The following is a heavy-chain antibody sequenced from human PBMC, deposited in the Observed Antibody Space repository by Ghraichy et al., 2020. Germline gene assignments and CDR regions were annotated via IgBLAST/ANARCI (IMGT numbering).Heavy chain of an antibody. V-gene: IGHV3-48*03. CDR2: ISSSGSTI. Sequence: GGSLRLSCAASGFTFSSYEMNWVRQAPGKGLEWVSYISSSGSTIYYADSVKGRFTISRDNAKNSLYLQMNSLRAEDTAVYYCARDPYCSSTSCYGYYYYYGMDVWGQGTTVTVSS. D-gene: IGHD2-2*01. CDR3: ARDPYCSSTSCYGYYYYYGMDV. J-gene: IGHJ6*02. CDR1: GFTFSSYE.